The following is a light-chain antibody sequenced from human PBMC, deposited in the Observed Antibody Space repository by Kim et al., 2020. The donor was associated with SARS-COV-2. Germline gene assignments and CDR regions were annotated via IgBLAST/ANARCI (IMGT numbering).Light chain of an antibody. J-gene: IGKJ2*01. CDR3: QQYNRWPPYI. CDR2: GGA. Sequence: VAPGEKATLSCRASQQVTSSLAWYQQRTGQAPRLLIYGGAIRATGIPDRFSGSGSGTEFTLTISSLQPEDFALYYCQQYNRWPPYIFGQGTKLEI. V-gene: IGKV3-15*01. CDR1: QQVTSS.